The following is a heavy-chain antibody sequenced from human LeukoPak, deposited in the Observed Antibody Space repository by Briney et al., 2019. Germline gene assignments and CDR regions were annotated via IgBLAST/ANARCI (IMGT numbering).Heavy chain of an antibody. Sequence: SETLSLTCTVSGGSISSSNYYWGWIRQPPGKGLEWIGSIYYSGNTYYNPSLKSRVTLSVDTSKNQFSLKLSSVTAADTAVYYCARKIGNSTPFNWFDPWGQGTLVTVSS. J-gene: IGHJ5*02. CDR3: ARKIGNSTPFNWFDP. V-gene: IGHV4-39*07. CDR1: GGSISSSNYY. D-gene: IGHD1-26*01. CDR2: IYYSGNT.